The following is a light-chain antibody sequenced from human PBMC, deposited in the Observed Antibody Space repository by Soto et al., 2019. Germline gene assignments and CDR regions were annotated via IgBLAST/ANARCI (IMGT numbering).Light chain of an antibody. V-gene: IGKV3-15*01. CDR2: GAS. CDR3: QQYNDWPALT. Sequence: EIVMTQSPATLSVSPGERVTLSCRASHSVRTNLAWYQQKPGQPPRLLIYGASTRATGIPDNFSGSGSGTEFTLTISSLQSEDFAIYYCQQYNDWPALTFGGGTKVEI. CDR1: HSVRTN. J-gene: IGKJ4*01.